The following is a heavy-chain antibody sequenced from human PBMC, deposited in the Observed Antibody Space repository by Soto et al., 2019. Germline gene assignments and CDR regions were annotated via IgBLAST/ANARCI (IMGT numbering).Heavy chain of an antibody. J-gene: IGHJ4*02. CDR1: GFTFSSYW. CDR3: ARDTSGPED. CDR2: IKEDGSEN. Sequence: EVQLVESGGGLVQPGGSLRLSCAASGFTFSSYWMSWVRQAPGKGLEWVANIKEDGSENYYVDSVKGRFTISRDNAKNSLYLQRNSLRAEDTAVYYCARDTSGPEDWGQGTLVTVSS. V-gene: IGHV3-7*01.